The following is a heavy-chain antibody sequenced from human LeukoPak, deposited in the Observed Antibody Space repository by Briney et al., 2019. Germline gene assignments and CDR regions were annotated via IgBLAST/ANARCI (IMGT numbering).Heavy chain of an antibody. J-gene: IGHJ4*02. CDR3: AKDIVVVVAATTPGPLFDY. V-gene: IGHV3-23*01. Sequence: PGGSLRLSCAASGFTFSSYAMSWVRQAPGKGLEWVSAISGSGGSTYYADSVKGRFTISRDNSKNTLYLQMNSLRAEDTAVYYCAKDIVVVVAATTPGPLFDYWGQGTLVTVSS. CDR1: GFTFSSYA. D-gene: IGHD2-15*01. CDR2: ISGSGGST.